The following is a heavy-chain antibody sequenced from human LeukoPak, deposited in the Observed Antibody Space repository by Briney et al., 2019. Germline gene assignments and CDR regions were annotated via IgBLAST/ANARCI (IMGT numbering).Heavy chain of an antibody. Sequence: GGSLRLSCAASGFTFSSYWMSWVRQAPGKGLEWVANIKQDGSEKYYVDSVKGRFTISRDNAKNSLYLQMNSLRAEDTAVYYCARHLRSGWLYYFDYWGQGTLVTVSS. CDR3: ARHLRSGWLYYFDY. D-gene: IGHD6-19*01. CDR2: IKQDGSEK. V-gene: IGHV3-7*03. J-gene: IGHJ4*02. CDR1: GFTFSSYW.